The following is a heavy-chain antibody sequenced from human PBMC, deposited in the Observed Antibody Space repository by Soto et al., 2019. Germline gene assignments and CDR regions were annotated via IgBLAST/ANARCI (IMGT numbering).Heavy chain of an antibody. Sequence: QVQLVQSGAEVKKPGASVKVSCKASGYTFTSYAMHWVRQAPGQRLEWMGWINAGNGNTKYSQKFQGRVTITRDTSASTAYMERSSLRSEDTAVYYCASSPVDIVATIANWFDPWGQGTLVTVSS. J-gene: IGHJ5*02. V-gene: IGHV1-3*01. CDR2: INAGNGNT. CDR1: GYTFTSYA. D-gene: IGHD5-12*01. CDR3: ASSPVDIVATIANWFDP.